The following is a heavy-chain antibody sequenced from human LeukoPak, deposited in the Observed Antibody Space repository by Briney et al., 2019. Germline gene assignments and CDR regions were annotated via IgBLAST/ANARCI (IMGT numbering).Heavy chain of an antibody. Sequence: ASVKVSCKASGYTFTSYDINWVRQATGQGLEWMGGIIPIFGTANYAQKFQGRVTITADESTSTAYMELSSLRSEDTAVYYCARDATNSGNAFDIWGQGTMVTVSS. CDR2: IIPIFGTA. CDR3: ARDATNSGNAFDI. V-gene: IGHV1-69*13. J-gene: IGHJ3*02. D-gene: IGHD3-10*01. CDR1: GYTFTSYD.